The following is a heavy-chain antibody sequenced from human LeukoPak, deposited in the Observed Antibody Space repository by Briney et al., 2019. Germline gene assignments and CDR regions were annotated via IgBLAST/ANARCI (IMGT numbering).Heavy chain of an antibody. D-gene: IGHD3-10*01. CDR3: ARSRKYYGSGSYYGGPFDY. J-gene: IGHJ4*02. CDR2: IYYSVST. Sequence: SETLSLTCTVSGGSISSYYWSWIRQPPGKGLEWIGYIYYSVSTNYNPSLKSRVTISVDTSKNQFSLKLSSVTAADTAVYYCARSRKYYGSGSYYGGPFDYWGQGTLVTVSS. V-gene: IGHV4-59*01. CDR1: GGSISSYY.